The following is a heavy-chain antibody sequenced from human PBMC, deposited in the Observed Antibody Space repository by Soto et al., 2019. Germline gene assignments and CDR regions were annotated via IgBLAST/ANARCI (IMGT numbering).Heavy chain of an antibody. J-gene: IGHJ6*02. CDR3: AKERGYCSGGSCYSRDYYYYGMDV. CDR2: ISYDGSNK. V-gene: IGHV3-30*18. Sequence: QVQLVESGGGVVQPGRSLRLSCAASGFTFSSYGMHWVRQAPGKGLEWVAVISYDGSNKYYADSVKGRFTISRDNSKNTLYLQMNSLRAEDTAVYYCAKERGYCSGGSCYSRDYYYYGMDVWGQGTTVTVSS. CDR1: GFTFSSYG. D-gene: IGHD2-15*01.